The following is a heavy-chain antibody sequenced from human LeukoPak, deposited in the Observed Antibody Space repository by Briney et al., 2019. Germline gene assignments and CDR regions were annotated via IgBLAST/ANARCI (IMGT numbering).Heavy chain of an antibody. Sequence: SETLSLTCTVSGYSISSDYYWGWVRQPPGRGLEWIGSIYHSGSTYYNPSLKSRVTISVDTSKNQFSLKLTSVTAADTAVYYCARAIEVGAMTPFDYWGQGTLVTVSS. CDR3: ARAIEVGAMTPFDY. J-gene: IGHJ4*02. V-gene: IGHV4-38-2*02. D-gene: IGHD1-26*01. CDR1: GYSISSDYY. CDR2: IYHSGST.